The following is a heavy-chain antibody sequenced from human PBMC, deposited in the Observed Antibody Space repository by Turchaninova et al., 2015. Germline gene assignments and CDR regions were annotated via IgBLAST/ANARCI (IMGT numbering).Heavy chain of an antibody. Sequence: QVQLQESGPGLVKPSETLSLTRAVSGYSISSGYYWGWFRPPPGKGLEGIGSIYHSGSTYYNPYLKSRVTISVDTSKNQFSLKLSSVTAADTAVYYCARQGYSSSWYRDYFDYWGQGTLVTVSS. D-gene: IGHD6-13*01. CDR1: GYSISSGYY. V-gene: IGHV4-38-2*01. CDR2: IYHSGST. J-gene: IGHJ4*02. CDR3: ARQGYSSSWYRDYFDY.